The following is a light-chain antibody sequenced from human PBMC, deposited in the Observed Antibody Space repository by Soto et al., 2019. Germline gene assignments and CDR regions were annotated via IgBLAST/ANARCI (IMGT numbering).Light chain of an antibody. Sequence: DIQMTQSPSTLSASVGDRVTITCRASQSISTWLAWYQQKPGKAPKLLIYKASNLESGVPSRFSGSGSGTEFTLTISSLQPDDFATYYCQQYNTYSTTFAQGPKVAIK. CDR3: QQYNTYSTT. J-gene: IGKJ2*01. V-gene: IGKV1-5*03. CDR2: KAS. CDR1: QSISTW.